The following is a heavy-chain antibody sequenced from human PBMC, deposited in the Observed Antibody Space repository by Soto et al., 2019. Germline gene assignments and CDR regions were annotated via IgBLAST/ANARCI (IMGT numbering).Heavy chain of an antibody. CDR1: GYTFTSYY. Sequence: VASVKVSCKASGYTFTSYYMHWVRQAPGQGLEWMGIINPSGGSTSYAQKFQGRVTMTRDTSTSTVYMELSSLRSEDTAVYYCARDLSYYDSSGYYPDYWGQGTLVTVSS. CDR2: INPSGGST. J-gene: IGHJ4*02. CDR3: ARDLSYYDSSGYYPDY. D-gene: IGHD3-22*01. V-gene: IGHV1-46*01.